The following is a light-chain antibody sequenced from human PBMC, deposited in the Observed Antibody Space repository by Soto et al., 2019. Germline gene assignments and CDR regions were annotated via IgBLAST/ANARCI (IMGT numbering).Light chain of an antibody. V-gene: IGKV3-20*01. CDR1: QSVTSNY. CDR2: AAS. J-gene: IGKJ1*01. Sequence: EVVLTQSPGTVSLSPGERATLSCRASQSVTSNYLAWYQQKPGQAPRLLIYAASSRATGIPDRFSGSGSGTDFTLSISRLEPEDFAVDYCQKYGSSVTWTFGQGTKVEIK. CDR3: QKYGSSVTWT.